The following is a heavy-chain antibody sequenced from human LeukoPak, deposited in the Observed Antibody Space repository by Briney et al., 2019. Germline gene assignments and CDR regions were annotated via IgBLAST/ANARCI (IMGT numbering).Heavy chain of an antibody. V-gene: IGHV3-21*01. Sequence: GGSLRLSCAAYGFAFSSYSMKWVPPAPGKGLEWVSSISSSSSYIYYADSVKGRFTISRDNAKNSLYLQMNSLRAEDTAVYYCARVDSSSPDYWGQGTLVTVSS. D-gene: IGHD6-6*01. CDR2: ISSSSSYI. CDR3: ARVDSSSPDY. J-gene: IGHJ4*02. CDR1: GFAFSSYS.